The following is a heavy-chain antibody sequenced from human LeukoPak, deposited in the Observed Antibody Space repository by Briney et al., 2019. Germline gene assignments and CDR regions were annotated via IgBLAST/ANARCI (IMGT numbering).Heavy chain of an antibody. V-gene: IGHV4-59*01. D-gene: IGHD1-26*01. Sequence: SETLSLTCTVSGGSISGSYWNWIRQPPGKGLEWIGYIYYSGNTNYNPSLKSRVTISVDTSKNQFSLKLSSVTAADTAVYYCASLSSGSYNRFDPWGRGTLVTVSS. CDR1: GGSISGSY. CDR3: ASLSSGSYNRFDP. J-gene: IGHJ5*02. CDR2: IYYSGNT.